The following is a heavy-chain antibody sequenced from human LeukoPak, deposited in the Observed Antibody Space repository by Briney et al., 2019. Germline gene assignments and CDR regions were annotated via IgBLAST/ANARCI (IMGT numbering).Heavy chain of an antibody. CDR3: ARDDYGGTNFDY. J-gene: IGHJ4*02. CDR1: GGSISSSSYY. V-gene: IGHV4-39*07. CDR2: IYYSGST. D-gene: IGHD4-23*01. Sequence: SETLSLTCTASGGSISSSSYYWGWIRQPPGKGLEWIGSIYYSGSTYYNPSLKSRVTISVDTSKNQFSLKLSSVTAADTAVYYCARDDYGGTNFDYWGQGTLVTVSS.